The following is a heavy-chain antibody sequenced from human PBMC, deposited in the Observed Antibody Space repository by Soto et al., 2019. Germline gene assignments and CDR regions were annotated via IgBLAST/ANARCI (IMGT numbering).Heavy chain of an antibody. CDR1: GGTFSSYT. CDR2: IIPILDIA. CDR3: ARPEGSWKGAYEAGG. V-gene: IGHV1-69*02. J-gene: IGHJ4*02. Sequence: QVQLVQSGAEVKKPGSSVKVSCKASGGTFSSYTISWVRQAPGQGLEWMGRIIPILDIANDAQKFQSRVTISGAKSTSLDYMALRSLSYEDTAVYYCARPEGSWKGAYEAGGWGQGTLVTVSS. D-gene: IGHD3-10*01.